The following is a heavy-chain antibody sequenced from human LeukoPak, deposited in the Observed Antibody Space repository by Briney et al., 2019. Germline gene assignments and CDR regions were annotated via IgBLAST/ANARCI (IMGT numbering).Heavy chain of an antibody. CDR2: IIPIFGTA. CDR1: GGTFSSYA. J-gene: IGHJ4*02. D-gene: IGHD1-26*01. Sequence: ASVKVSCKASGGTFSSYAISWVQQAPGQGLEWMGGIIPIFGTANYAQKFQGRVTITADKSASTAYMELSSLRSEDTAVYYCARGQRGGSYYDWGQGTLVTVSS. CDR3: ARGQRGGSYYD. V-gene: IGHV1-69*06.